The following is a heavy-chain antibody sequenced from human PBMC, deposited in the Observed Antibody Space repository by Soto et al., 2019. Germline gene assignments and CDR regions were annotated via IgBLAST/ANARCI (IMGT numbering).Heavy chain of an antibody. CDR3: ARMAPPIDY. J-gene: IGHJ4*02. CDR2: ISSSGSTI. Sequence: GVSLRLSCAACGFTFSNYYMSWIRQAPEKGLEWLSYISSSGSTIYYADAVKGRFTISRDNAKNSLYLQMNSLRADDTAVYYCARMAPPIDYWGQGTLVTVSS. V-gene: IGHV3-11*01. D-gene: IGHD5-12*01. CDR1: GFTFSNYY.